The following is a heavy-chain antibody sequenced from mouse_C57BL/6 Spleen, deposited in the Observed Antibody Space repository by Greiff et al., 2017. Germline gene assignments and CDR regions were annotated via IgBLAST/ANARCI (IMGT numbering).Heavy chain of an antibody. D-gene: IGHD1-1*01. Sequence: QVHVKQPGAELVKPGASVKLSCKASGYTFTSYWMHWVKQRPGQGLEWIGMIHPNSGSTNYNEKFKSKATLTVDKSSSTAYMQLSSLTSEDSAVYYCAREGYYGSSPDYWGQGTTLTGSS. CDR2: IHPNSGST. CDR3: AREGYYGSSPDY. V-gene: IGHV1-64*01. CDR1: GYTFTSYW. J-gene: IGHJ2*01.